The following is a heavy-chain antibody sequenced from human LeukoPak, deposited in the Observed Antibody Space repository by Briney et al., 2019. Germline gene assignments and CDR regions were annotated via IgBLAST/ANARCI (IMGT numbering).Heavy chain of an antibody. J-gene: IGHJ4*02. Sequence: PGGSLRLSCAVSGFTFSSYAMSWVRQAPGKGLEWVSVISGSGYTTYYADSAKGRFTISRDNSKDTLYLQMNSLRVEDTAVYYCAKDLTVTRGFYFDYWGQGILVSVSS. CDR3: AKDLTVTRGFYFDY. D-gene: IGHD3-3*01. CDR2: ISGSGYTT. V-gene: IGHV3-23*01. CDR1: GFTFSSYA.